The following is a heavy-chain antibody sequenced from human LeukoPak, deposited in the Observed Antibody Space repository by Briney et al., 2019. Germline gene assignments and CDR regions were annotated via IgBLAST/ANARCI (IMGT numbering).Heavy chain of an antibody. CDR2: ISYDGSNK. J-gene: IGHJ4*02. CDR3: TRWPGIVTAGRIWGYYFDY. V-gene: IGHV3-30*03. D-gene: IGHD6-13*01. Sequence: GGSLRLSCAASGFTFSSYGMHWVRQAPGKGLEWVAVISYDGSNKYYADSVKGRFTISRDNSKNTLYLQTNSLRAEDTAVYYCTRWPGIVTAGRIWGYYFDYWGQGTLVTVSS. CDR1: GFTFSSYG.